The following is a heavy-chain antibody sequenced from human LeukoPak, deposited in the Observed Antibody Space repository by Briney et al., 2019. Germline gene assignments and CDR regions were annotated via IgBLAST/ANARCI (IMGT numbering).Heavy chain of an antibody. CDR1: GFTFSTYE. D-gene: IGHD6-13*01. CDR3: ARPTIAAAGNFEY. Sequence: GGSLRLSCAASGFTFSTYEMNWVRQAPGKGLEWVSYISSSGATIYYADSVEGRFTISRDNAKNSLYLQVNSLRAEDTAVYYCARPTIAAAGNFEYWGQGTLVTVSS. CDR2: ISSSGATI. V-gene: IGHV3-48*03. J-gene: IGHJ4*02.